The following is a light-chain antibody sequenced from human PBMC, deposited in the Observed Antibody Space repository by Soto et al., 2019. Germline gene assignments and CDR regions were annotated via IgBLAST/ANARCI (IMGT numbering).Light chain of an antibody. CDR2: AAS. CDR1: QSISSY. V-gene: IGKV1-39*01. CDR3: QQRTTWPT. Sequence: DIQMTQSPSSLSASVGDRVTITCRASQSISSYLNWYQQKPGKAPKLLIYAASSLQSGVPSRFSGSGSGTDFTLTISSLQPEDFAVYYCQQRTTWPTFGGGTKVEIK. J-gene: IGKJ4*01.